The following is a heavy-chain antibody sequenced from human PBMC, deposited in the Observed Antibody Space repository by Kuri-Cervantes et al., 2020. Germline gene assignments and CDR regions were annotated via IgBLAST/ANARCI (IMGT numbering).Heavy chain of an antibody. CDR3: ARDRYESHYNGFYYYYYYTDV. D-gene: IGHD3-10*01. Sequence: ESLKISCAVYGGSFSGYYWSWIRQPPGKGLEWIGEINHSGSTNYNPSLKSRVTISVDTSKNQFSLKLSSVTAADTAVYYCARDRYESHYNGFYYYYYYTDVWGKGTTVTVSS. V-gene: IGHV4-34*01. CDR2: INHSGST. CDR1: GGSFSGYY. J-gene: IGHJ6*03.